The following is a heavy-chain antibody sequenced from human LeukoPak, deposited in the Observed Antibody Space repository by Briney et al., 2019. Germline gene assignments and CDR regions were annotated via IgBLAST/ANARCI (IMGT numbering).Heavy chain of an antibody. D-gene: IGHD2-21*01. Sequence: GESLEISCKGSGYSFTDYWIGWVRQMPGKGLEWMGIIYPGDSDTRYSPSFQGQVTISADKSISTAYLQWSSLKASDTAMYYCARHVVIGDRISWFDPWGQGTLVTVSS. CDR2: IYPGDSDT. CDR1: GYSFTDYW. J-gene: IGHJ5*02. V-gene: IGHV5-51*01. CDR3: ARHVVIGDRISWFDP.